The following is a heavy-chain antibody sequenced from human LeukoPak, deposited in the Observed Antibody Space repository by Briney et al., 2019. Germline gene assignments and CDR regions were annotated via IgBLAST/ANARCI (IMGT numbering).Heavy chain of an antibody. CDR3: TTDAGYEWELLEGC. J-gene: IGHJ4*02. D-gene: IGHD1-26*01. CDR2: IKSKTDGGTT. CDR1: GFTFSNAS. V-gene: IGHV3-15*01. Sequence: GGSLRLSCAASGFTFSNASMSWVRQAPGKGLEWVRRIKSKTDGGTTDYAAPVKGRFTISRDDSKNTLYLQMNSLKTEDTAVYYCTTDAGYEWELLEGCWGQGTLVTVSS.